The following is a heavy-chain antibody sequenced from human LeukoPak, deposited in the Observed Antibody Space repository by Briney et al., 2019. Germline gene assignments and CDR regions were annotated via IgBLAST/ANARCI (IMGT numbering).Heavy chain of an antibody. CDR3: ARDSSIPY. V-gene: IGHV3-7*03. Sequence: GGSLRLSCAASGFTFSAYLMCWVRQAPGKGLEWVANIKQDGSEKYYVDSVKGRFTISRDNAKNSLYLQMNGLRAEDTAMYYCARDSSIPYWGQGTLVAVSS. J-gene: IGHJ4*02. D-gene: IGHD2-2*02. CDR1: GFTFSAYL. CDR2: IKQDGSEK.